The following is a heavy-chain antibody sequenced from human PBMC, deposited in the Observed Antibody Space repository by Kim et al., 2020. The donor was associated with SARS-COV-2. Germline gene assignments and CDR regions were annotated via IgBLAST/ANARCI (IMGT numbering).Heavy chain of an antibody. Sequence: GGSLRLSCAASGFTFSSYAMSWVRQAPGKGLEWVSAISGSGGSTYYADSVKGRFTISRDNSKNTLYLQMNSLRAEDTAVYYCAKPTGASRRDSSSWYDAFDIWGQGTMVTVSS. D-gene: IGHD6-13*01. CDR1: GFTFSSYA. CDR3: AKPTGASRRDSSSWYDAFDI. J-gene: IGHJ3*02. V-gene: IGHV3-23*01. CDR2: ISGSGGST.